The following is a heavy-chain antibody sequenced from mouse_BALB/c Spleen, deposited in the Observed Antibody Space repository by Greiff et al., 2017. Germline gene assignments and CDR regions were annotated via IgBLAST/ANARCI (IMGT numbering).Heavy chain of an antibody. V-gene: IGHV1-80*01. CDR1: GYAFSSYW. CDR2: IYPGDGDT. D-gene: IGHD6-1*01. CDR3: ARSLPSYAMDY. J-gene: IGHJ4*01. Sequence: QVQLQQSGAELVRPGSSVKISCKASGYAFSSYWMNWVKQRPGQGLEWIGQIYPGDGDTNYNGKFKGKATLTADKSSSTAYMQLSSLTSEDSAVYFCARSLPSYAMDYWGQGTSVTVSS.